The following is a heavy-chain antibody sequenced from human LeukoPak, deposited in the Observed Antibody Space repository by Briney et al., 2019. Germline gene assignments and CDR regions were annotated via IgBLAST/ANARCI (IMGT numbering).Heavy chain of an antibody. V-gene: IGHV1-46*01. Sequence: GASVKVSCKASGYTFTSYYMHWVRQAPGQGLEWMGIINPSGGSTSYAHKFQGRVTMTRDTSTSTVYMELSSLRSEDTAVYYCATAHCGGDCDSSALDYWGQGTLVTVSS. J-gene: IGHJ4*02. CDR2: INPSGGST. CDR3: ATAHCGGDCDSSALDY. CDR1: GYTFTSYY. D-gene: IGHD2-21*02.